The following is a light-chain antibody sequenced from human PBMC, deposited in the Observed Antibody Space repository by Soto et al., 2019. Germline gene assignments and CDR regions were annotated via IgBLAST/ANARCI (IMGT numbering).Light chain of an antibody. CDR1: RDIEAY. V-gene: IGKV1-39*01. J-gene: IGKJ3*01. Sequence: DIQMTQSPSSLSASVGARVTITCRASRDIEAYLNWYQQKPGKAPKLLIYAASNLQTGVPSRFSGGGSGTDFTLTISSLHLEDFVTYYCQQSDSTPFTFGPGTRVDFK. CDR2: AAS. CDR3: QQSDSTPFT.